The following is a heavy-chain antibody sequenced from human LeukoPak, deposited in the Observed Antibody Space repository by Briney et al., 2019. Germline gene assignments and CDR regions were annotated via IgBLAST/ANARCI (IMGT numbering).Heavy chain of an antibody. Sequence: GGSLRLSCAASGFTFSGYWMHWVRQAPGKGLVWVSRINGDGSSTTYAGSVKGRFTTSRDNARNTLYLQMNTLRAEDTAVYYCARGGAVPADCFDPWGQGTLVTVSS. V-gene: IGHV3-74*01. D-gene: IGHD2-2*01. CDR3: ARGGAVPADCFDP. CDR2: INGDGSST. J-gene: IGHJ5*02. CDR1: GFTFSGYW.